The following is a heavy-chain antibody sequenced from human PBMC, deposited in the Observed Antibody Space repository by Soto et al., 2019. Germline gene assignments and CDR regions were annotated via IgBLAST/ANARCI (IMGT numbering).Heavy chain of an antibody. Sequence: AETLSLTCTVSGDSISNYYWSWIRQPPGKRLECIGCMQYRGISIYTPTLESRVTMSVDTSKNQFSLNVNSLNAADTAGYYCPKYRRSEAEGYTLDYWGRGTLVTVSS. V-gene: IGHV4-59*01. J-gene: IGHJ4*02. D-gene: IGHD6-13*01. CDR2: MQYRGIS. CDR3: PKYRRSEAEGYTLDY. CDR1: GDSISNYY.